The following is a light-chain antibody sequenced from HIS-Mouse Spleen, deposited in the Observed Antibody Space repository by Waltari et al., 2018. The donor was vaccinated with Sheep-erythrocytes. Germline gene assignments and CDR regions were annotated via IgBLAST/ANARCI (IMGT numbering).Light chain of an antibody. CDR1: QSVLYSSNNKNY. J-gene: IGKJ4*01. Sequence: DIVMTQSPDSLAVSLGERATINCKSSQSVLYSSNNKNYLAWYQQKTGQPPKLLIYWASTRESGVPDRCSGSGSGTDFTLTISSLQAEDVAVYYCQQYYSTLLTFGGGTKVEIK. CDR2: WAS. V-gene: IGKV4-1*01. CDR3: QQYYSTLLT.